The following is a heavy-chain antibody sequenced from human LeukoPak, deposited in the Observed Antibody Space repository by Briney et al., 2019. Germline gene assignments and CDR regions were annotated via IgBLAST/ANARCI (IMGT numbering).Heavy chain of an antibody. J-gene: IGHJ4*02. CDR2: IYSGGRT. V-gene: IGHV3-66*02. Sequence: GGSLRLSCAASGFTVISNYMYWVRRTPGKGLECISVIYSGGRTYYADSVKGRFTISRDNSKNMLFLQMNSLRTEDTALYYCARTSGSFAGYFDFWGQGTLVTVSS. D-gene: IGHD1-26*01. CDR3: ARTSGSFAGYFDF. CDR1: GFTVISNY.